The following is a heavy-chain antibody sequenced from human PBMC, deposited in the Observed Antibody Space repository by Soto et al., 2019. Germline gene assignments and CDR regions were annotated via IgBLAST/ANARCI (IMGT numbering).Heavy chain of an antibody. CDR3: AKGGITMIVVVINFDY. V-gene: IGHV3-23*01. Sequence: EVQLLESGGGLVQPGGSLRLSCAASGFTFSSYAMSWVRQAPGKGLEWVSAISGSGGSTYYADSVKGRFTISRDNSKNTLYLQMNSLRAEDTAVYYCAKGGITMIVVVINFDYWGQGTLVTVSS. CDR1: GFTFSSYA. CDR2: ISGSGGST. J-gene: IGHJ4*02. D-gene: IGHD3-22*01.